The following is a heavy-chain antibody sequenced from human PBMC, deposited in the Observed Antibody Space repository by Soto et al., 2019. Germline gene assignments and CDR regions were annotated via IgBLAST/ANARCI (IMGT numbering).Heavy chain of an antibody. D-gene: IGHD6-19*01. Sequence: QVQLVQSGAEVKKPGASVKVSCKASGYTFTSYAMHWVRQAPGQRLEWMGWINAGNGNTKYSQKFQGRVTITRDTSASTAYMKLSSLRSEDTAVYYCARGTRYSSGWYVGDYYYYGMDVWGQGTTVTVSS. J-gene: IGHJ6*02. V-gene: IGHV1-3*01. CDR3: ARGTRYSSGWYVGDYYYYGMDV. CDR1: GYTFTSYA. CDR2: INAGNGNT.